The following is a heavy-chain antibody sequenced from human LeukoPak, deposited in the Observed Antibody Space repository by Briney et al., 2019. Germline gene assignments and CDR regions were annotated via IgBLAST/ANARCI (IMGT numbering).Heavy chain of an antibody. CDR1: GFTFSTHW. CDR3: ATIMITFGGVIPHQNAFDI. V-gene: IGHV3-74*01. Sequence: GGSLRLSCAASGFTFSTHWMYWVRQAPGRELVWVSRISGDGSLTSYADSVKGRFTISRDNAKNTLYLQMNSLRAEDTAVYYCATIMITFGGVIPHQNAFDIWGQGTMVTVSS. D-gene: IGHD3-16*01. J-gene: IGHJ3*02. CDR2: ISGDGSLT.